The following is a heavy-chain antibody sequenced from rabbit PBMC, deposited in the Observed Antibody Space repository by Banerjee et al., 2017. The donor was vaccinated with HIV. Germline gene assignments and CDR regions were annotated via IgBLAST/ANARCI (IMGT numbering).Heavy chain of an antibody. CDR1: GFSFSDRDV. Sequence: QEELEESGGGLVKPEGSLTLTCKASGFSFSDRDVMCWVSQAPGKGLEWIACINTATGKPVYATWAKGRFTISTTSSTTVTLQMTSLTAADTATYFCARDLAGAIGWNFYLWGPGTLVTVS. J-gene: IGHJ4*01. V-gene: IGHV1S45*01. CDR3: ARDLAGAIGWNFYL. CDR2: INTATGKP. D-gene: IGHD4-1*01.